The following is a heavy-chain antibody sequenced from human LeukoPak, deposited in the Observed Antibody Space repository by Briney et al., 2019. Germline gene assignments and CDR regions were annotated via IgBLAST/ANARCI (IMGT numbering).Heavy chain of an antibody. V-gene: IGHV5-51*01. CDR3: ARLRDYFDY. Sequence: GGSLRLSCAASGFTFDDYGMSWVRQMPGKGLEWMGIIYPGDSDTRYSPSFQGQVTISADKSISTAYLQWSSLKASDTAMYYCARLRDYFDYWGQGTLVTVSS. CDR2: IYPGDSDT. CDR1: GFTFDDYG. J-gene: IGHJ4*02.